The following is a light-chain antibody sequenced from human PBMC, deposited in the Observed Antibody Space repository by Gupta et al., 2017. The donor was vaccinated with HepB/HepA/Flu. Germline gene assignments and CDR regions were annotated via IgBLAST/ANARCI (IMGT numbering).Light chain of an antibody. CDR1: SSDVGGYNF. V-gene: IGLV2-14*03. J-gene: IGLJ3*02. Sequence: SALTQPASVSGSPGQSITISCTGTSSDVGGYNFVSWYQQHPGKAPKLMIYDVNNRPSGVANRFSGSKSGNTASLTISGLQAEDEADYYCNAYTSRSTGVFGGGTKLTVL. CDR2: DVN. CDR3: NAYTSRSTGV.